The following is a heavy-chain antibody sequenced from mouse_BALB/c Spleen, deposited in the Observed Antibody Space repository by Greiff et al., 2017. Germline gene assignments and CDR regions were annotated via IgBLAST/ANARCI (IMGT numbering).Heavy chain of an antibody. CDR1: GYTFTSYY. CDR3: TRNHDGYGGWYFDV. D-gene: IGHD2-3*01. V-gene: IGHV1S81*02. CDR2: INPSNGGT. J-gene: IGHJ1*01. Sequence: VQLQQSGAELVKPGASVKLSCKASGYTFTSYYMYWVKQRPGQGLEWIGEINPSNGGTNFNEKFKSKATLTVDKSSSTAYMQLSSLTSEDSAVYYCTRNHDGYGGWYFDVWGAGTTVTVSS.